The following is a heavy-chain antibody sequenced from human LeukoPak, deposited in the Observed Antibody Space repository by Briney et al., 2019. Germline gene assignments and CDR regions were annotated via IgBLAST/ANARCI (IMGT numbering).Heavy chain of an antibody. CDR2: IYENGGTS. CDR1: GFTFRSHA. Sequence: GGSLRLSCVGSGFTFRSHAMSWVRQAPEKGLEFVSGIYENGGTSYYADSVKGRFSISRDNSKNTLYLQMDSLRGEDTAVYYCAKDFRIGYSAHFDYWGQGALVTVSS. CDR3: AKDFRIGYSAHFDY. V-gene: IGHV3-23*01. J-gene: IGHJ4*02. D-gene: IGHD2-15*01.